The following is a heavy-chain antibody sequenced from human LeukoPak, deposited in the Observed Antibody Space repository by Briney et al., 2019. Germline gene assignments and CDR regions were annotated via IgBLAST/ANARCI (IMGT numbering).Heavy chain of an antibody. V-gene: IGHV1-69*04. D-gene: IGHD2-15*01. CDR1: GYTFTSYG. CDR2: IIPILGIA. CDR3: ARAGYCSGGSCYRRPNWFDP. J-gene: IGHJ5*02. Sequence: SVKVSCKASGYTFTSYGISWVRQAPGQGLEWMGRIIPILGIANYAQKFQGRVTITADKSTSTAYMELSSLRSEDTAVYYCARAGYCSGGSCYRRPNWFDPWGQGTLVTVSS.